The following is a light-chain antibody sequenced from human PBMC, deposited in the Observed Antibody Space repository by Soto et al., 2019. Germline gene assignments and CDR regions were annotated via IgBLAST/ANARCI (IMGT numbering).Light chain of an antibody. CDR3: SSYAGSFYV. J-gene: IGLJ1*01. CDR2: DVS. Sequence: QSALTQPRSVSGSPGQSVTISCTGTSSDVGGYNYVSWYQQHPGKAPKLMIYDVSERPSGVPDRFSGSKSGNTASLTISGLQAEDEADYYCSSYAGSFYVFGTGTKVTVL. CDR1: SSDVGGYNY. V-gene: IGLV2-11*01.